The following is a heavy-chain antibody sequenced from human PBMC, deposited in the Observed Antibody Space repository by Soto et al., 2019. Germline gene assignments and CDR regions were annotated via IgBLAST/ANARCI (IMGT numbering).Heavy chain of an antibody. CDR3: QGGAF. D-gene: IGHD3-16*01. J-gene: IGHJ4*02. CDR1: GGSFRGYF. CDR2: INDSGST. Sequence: SETLSLTCAVSGGSFRGYFWSWIRQSPDKGLEWIGEINDSGSTYYNPSFKSRLTISVDTSKSQISLTLTSVTAADSAVYYCQGGAFWGQGTRVTVS. V-gene: IGHV4-34*01.